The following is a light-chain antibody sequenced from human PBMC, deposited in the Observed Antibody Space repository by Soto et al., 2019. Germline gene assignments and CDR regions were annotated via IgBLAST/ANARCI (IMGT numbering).Light chain of an antibody. V-gene: IGKV3-15*01. J-gene: IGKJ5*01. CDR2: SAS. CDR3: QQYNSWPPVIT. Sequence: ETVMTQSPGILSVSPGESATLSCRASQTVNTNLAWYQQKPGQAPRLLIYSASTRVIGIPARFNGSGSGTEFTLTISSLQSEDFAVYYCQQYNSWPPVITFGQGTRLEIK. CDR1: QTVNTN.